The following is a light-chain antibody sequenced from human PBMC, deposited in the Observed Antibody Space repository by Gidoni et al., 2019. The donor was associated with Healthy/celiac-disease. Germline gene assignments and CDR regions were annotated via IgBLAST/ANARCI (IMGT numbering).Light chain of an antibody. CDR1: QSLLHSNGYNY. CDR3: MQALQTPT. Sequence: DIVMTQSPLSLPVTPGEPASISCRSSQSLLHSNGYNYLDWYLQKPGQSPQLLIYLGSHRASGVPDRFSGSGSGTDFTLKISGVEAEDVGVYYCMQALQTPTFGQXTKVEIK. V-gene: IGKV2-28*01. CDR2: LGS. J-gene: IGKJ1*01.